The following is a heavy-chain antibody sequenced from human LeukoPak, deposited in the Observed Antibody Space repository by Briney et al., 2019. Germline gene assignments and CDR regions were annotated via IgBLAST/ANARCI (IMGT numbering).Heavy chain of an antibody. D-gene: IGHD1-14*01. CDR1: GGSISSYY. CDR2: IYYSRST. V-gene: IGHV4-59*01. CDR3: ARNRDSPYYFDY. J-gene: IGHJ4*02. Sequence: SETLSLTCTVSGGSISSYYWSWIRQPPGKGLEWIGYIYYSRSTNYNPSLKSRVTISVDTSKNQFSLKLSSVTAADTAVYYCARNRDSPYYFDYWGQGTLVTVSS.